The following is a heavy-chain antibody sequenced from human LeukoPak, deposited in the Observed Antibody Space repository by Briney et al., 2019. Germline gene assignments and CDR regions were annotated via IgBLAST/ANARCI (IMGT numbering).Heavy chain of an antibody. Sequence: ASVKVSCKASGYTFTGYDINWVRQAPGQGLEWMGEIIPIFGTANYAQKFQGRVTITADESTSTAYMELSSLRSEDTAVYYCARDLLDCSSTSCYPRGGFDYWGQGTLVTVSS. CDR3: ARDLLDCSSTSCYPRGGFDY. J-gene: IGHJ4*02. D-gene: IGHD2-2*01. CDR1: GYTFTGYD. V-gene: IGHV1-69*13. CDR2: IIPIFGTA.